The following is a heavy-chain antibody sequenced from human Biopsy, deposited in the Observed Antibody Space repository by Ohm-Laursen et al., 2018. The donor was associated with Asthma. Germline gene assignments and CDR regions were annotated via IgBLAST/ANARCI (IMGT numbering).Heavy chain of an antibody. V-gene: IGHV1-3*04. Sequence: ALVKVSCKASGYNFISFAIYWVRQAPGQRLEWMGWVNTGNGATKYSQKFQGRVTITRDTSASTAYMELRSLRSEDTATYYCARTYYDFLTGQVKDVFGVWGQGTMVTVSS. J-gene: IGHJ3*01. CDR1: GYNFISFA. D-gene: IGHD3-9*01. CDR2: VNTGNGAT. CDR3: ARTYYDFLTGQVKDVFGV.